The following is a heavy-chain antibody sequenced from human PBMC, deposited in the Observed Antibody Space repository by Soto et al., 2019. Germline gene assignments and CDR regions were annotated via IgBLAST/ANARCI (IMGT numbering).Heavy chain of an antibody. CDR2: MNPNSGNT. Sequence: QVQLVQSGAEVKKPGASVKVSCKASGYTFTSYDINWVRQATGQGREWMGWMNPNSGNTGHAQKFQGRVTMTRNTSISKAYMELCSLRSEDTAVDYCARKHLGELSSPRDAFDIWGQGTMVTVSS. D-gene: IGHD3-16*02. J-gene: IGHJ3*02. V-gene: IGHV1-8*01. CDR1: GYTFTSYD. CDR3: ARKHLGELSSPRDAFDI.